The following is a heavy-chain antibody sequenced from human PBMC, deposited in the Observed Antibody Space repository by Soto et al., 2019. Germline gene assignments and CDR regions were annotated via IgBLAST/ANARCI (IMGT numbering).Heavy chain of an antibody. CDR1: GGTFSSYA. V-gene: IGHV1-69*01. Sequence: QVQLVQSGAEVKKPGSSVKVSCKASGGTFSSYAISWVRQATGQGLEWMGGIIPIFGTANYAQKLQGRVTITADESTSTAYMELSSLRSEDTAVYYCARGHCTNGVCYPSPDFAYYGMDVWGQGTTVTVSS. CDR2: IIPIFGTA. D-gene: IGHD2-8*01. J-gene: IGHJ6*02. CDR3: ARGHCTNGVCYPSPDFAYYGMDV.